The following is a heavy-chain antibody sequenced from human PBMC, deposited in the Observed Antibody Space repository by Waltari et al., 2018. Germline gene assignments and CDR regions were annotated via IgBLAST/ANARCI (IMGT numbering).Heavy chain of an antibody. CDR1: GGSISTYY. V-gene: IGHV4-4*07. CDR2: NYTTGST. J-gene: IGHJ6*03. D-gene: IGHD3-10*01. Sequence: VQLQESGPGLVKPSETLSLTCTVSGGSISTYYWSWIRPPAGKGLEWIGRNYTTGSTNYNPSLKSRVTMSVDTSKNQFSLKLSSVTAADTAVYYCARLPYNNIYFYYYMDVWGKGTTVTVSS. CDR3: ARLPYNNIYFYYYMDV.